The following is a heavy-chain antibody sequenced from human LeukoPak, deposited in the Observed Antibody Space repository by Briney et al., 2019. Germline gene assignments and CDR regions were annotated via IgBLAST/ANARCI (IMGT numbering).Heavy chain of an antibody. V-gene: IGHV5-51*01. CDR1: GYSFSNYW. J-gene: IGHJ4*02. CDR2: IYPGDSDT. Sequence: GESPKISCKGSGYSFSNYWIAWVRQMPGKGLEWMGIIYPGDSDTRYSPSFQGQVTISADKSISTAHLQWSSLKASDTAMYYCARARYCSGGNCYAEYWGQGTLVTVSS. CDR3: ARARYCSGGNCYAEY. D-gene: IGHD2-15*01.